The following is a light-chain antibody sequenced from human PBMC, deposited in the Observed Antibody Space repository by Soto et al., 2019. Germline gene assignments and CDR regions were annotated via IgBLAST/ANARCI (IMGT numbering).Light chain of an antibody. V-gene: IGKV3-20*01. J-gene: IGKJ4*01. Sequence: EIVLTQSPATLSVSPGERATLSCRASQSVSGDLAWYHHKPGQAPRLLIYDASRRATGIPDRFSGSASGTDFTLTISRLEPEDFAVYYCRQYGRSLGFAFGGGTKVDI. CDR3: RQYGRSLGFA. CDR1: QSVSGD. CDR2: DAS.